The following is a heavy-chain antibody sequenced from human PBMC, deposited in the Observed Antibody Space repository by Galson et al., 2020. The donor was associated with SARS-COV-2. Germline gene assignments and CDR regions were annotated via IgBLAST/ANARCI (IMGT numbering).Heavy chain of an antibody. CDR3: AKYYYGSSGYSSYAFDI. CDR2: ISGRGGRT. CDR1: GFTFTTYA. Sequence: GGSLRLSCAASGFTFTTYAMSWVRQAPGKGLEWVSTISGRGGRTYNADSVKGRFTISRDNSKNTLYLQMNSLRAEGTAVYYCAKYYYGSSGYSSYAFDIWGQGTMVTVSS. V-gene: IGHV3-23*01. J-gene: IGHJ3*02. D-gene: IGHD3-22*01.